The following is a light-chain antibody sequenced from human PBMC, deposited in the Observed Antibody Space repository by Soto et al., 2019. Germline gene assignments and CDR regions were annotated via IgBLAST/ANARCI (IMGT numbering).Light chain of an antibody. CDR3: LQINSYPYT. J-gene: IGKJ2*01. CDR1: QGITTY. Sequence: SLPASVGDRVTITCRASQGITTYLAWYQQKPGKAPKLLIYGASALQSGVPSRFSGSGSGTDFTLTISSLQPEDFAIYYCLQINSYPYTFGQGTKLEIK. CDR2: GAS. V-gene: IGKV1-9*01.